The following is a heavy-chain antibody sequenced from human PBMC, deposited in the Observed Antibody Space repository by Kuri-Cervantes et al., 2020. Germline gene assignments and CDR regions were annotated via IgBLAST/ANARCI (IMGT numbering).Heavy chain of an antibody. J-gene: IGHJ4*02. CDR1: GFTFGDYA. D-gene: IGHD6-13*01. Sequence: GGSLRLSCTASGFTFGDYAMSWVRQAPGKGLEWVSAISGSGGSTYYADSVKGRFTISRDNSKNTLYLQMNSLRAEDTALYYCAKDATPFSSTWYYFDYWGQGTLVTVSS. CDR3: AKDATPFSSTWYYFDY. CDR2: ISGSGGST. V-gene: IGHV3-23*01.